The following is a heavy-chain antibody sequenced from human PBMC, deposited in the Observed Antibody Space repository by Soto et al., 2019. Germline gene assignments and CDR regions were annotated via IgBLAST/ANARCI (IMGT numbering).Heavy chain of an antibody. J-gene: IGHJ4*02. CDR3: ARGRHWLDY. CDR2: IYYTGST. CDR1: GGSISNYY. D-gene: IGHD6-19*01. Sequence: QGQLQESGPGLVQPSETLSLTCTVSGGSISNYYWSWIRQPPGKGLEWIGYIYYTGSTNYNPSLKRRVTITVDTSENQFSLRLSSVTAEDTAIYYCARGRHWLDYWGQGTLVTVSS. V-gene: IGHV4-59*01.